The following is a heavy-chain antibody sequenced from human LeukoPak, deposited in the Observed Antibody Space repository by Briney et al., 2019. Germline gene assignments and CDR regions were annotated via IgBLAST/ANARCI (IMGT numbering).Heavy chain of an antibody. CDR3: ARAVDFYDLMTYYYYMDV. Sequence: ASVKVSCKASGYIFTDYFLHWVRQPPGQGLEWMGWINPNTGDTNYAQNFQGRVTMTRDTSISTAYMELYRLRSDDTAVYYCARAVDFYDLMTYYYYMDVWGRGTTVTISS. D-gene: IGHD3-9*01. CDR2: INPNTGDT. V-gene: IGHV1-2*02. J-gene: IGHJ6*03. CDR1: GYIFTDYF.